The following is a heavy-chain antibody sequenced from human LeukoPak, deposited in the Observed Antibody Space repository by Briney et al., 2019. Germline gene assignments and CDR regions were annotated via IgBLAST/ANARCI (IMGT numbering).Heavy chain of an antibody. Sequence: GASVKVSCKASGYTFTSYYMHWVRQDPGQGLEWMGIISPSGGSTSYSQKFQGRVTMTRDMSTSTVYMELSSLRSEDTAVYYCARVISGSYRYFDNWGQGTLVTVSS. CDR2: ISPSGGST. D-gene: IGHD1-26*01. CDR1: GYTFTSYY. CDR3: ARVISGSYRYFDN. J-gene: IGHJ4*02. V-gene: IGHV1-46*01.